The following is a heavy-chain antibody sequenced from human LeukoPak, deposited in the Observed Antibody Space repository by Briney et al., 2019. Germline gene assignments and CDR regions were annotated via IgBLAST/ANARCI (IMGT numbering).Heavy chain of an antibody. D-gene: IGHD1-1*01. Sequence: PGGSLRLSCAASGFTFSSYGMHWVRQAPGKGLEWVAVIWYDGSNKYYADSVKGRFTISRDNSKNTLYLQMNSLRAEDTAVYYCARDWLTTGYGLGAFDIWGQGTMVTVSS. CDR1: GFTFSSYG. V-gene: IGHV3-33*01. CDR3: ARDWLTTGYGLGAFDI. CDR2: IWYDGSNK. J-gene: IGHJ3*02.